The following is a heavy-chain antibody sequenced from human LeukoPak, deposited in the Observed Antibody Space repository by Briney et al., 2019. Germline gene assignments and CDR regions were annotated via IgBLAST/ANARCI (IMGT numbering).Heavy chain of an antibody. D-gene: IGHD3-10*01. CDR3: ARAPRDPSGAFDI. CDR2: INPIFGTA. J-gene: IGHJ3*02. Sequence: GSSVKVSCKASGCTFSSYAISWVRQAPGQGLEWMGGINPIFGTANYAQKFQGRVTITTDESTSTAYMELSSLRSEDTAVYYCARAPRDPSGAFDIWGQGTIGTVSS. V-gene: IGHV1-69*05. CDR1: GCTFSSYA.